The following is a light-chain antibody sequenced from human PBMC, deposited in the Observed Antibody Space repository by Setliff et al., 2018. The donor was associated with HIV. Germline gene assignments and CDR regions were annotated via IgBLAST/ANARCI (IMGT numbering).Light chain of an antibody. CDR3: SSYTSRSAVV. CDR1: SSDVGGYKY. CDR2: EVN. V-gene: IGLV2-14*01. Sequence: QSALTQPASVSGSPGQSITISCTGTSSDVGGYKYLSWYQQHPGKAPKLILLEVNTRPSGFSNRFSGSKSGNTASLTISGIQAEDEADYYCSSYTSRSAVVFGGGTEVTVL. J-gene: IGLJ3*02.